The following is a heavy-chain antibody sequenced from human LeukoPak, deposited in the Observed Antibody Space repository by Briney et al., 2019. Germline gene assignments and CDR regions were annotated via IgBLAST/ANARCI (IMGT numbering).Heavy chain of an antibody. J-gene: IGHJ6*02. CDR1: GGSISSGGYS. Sequence: SETLSPTCAVSGGSISSGGYSWSWIRQPPGKGLEWIGYIYHSGSTYYNPSLKSRVTISVDRSKNQFSLKLSSVTAADTAVYYCARGGSGSTRDYYGMDVWGQGTTVTVSS. V-gene: IGHV4-30-2*01. D-gene: IGHD3-10*01. CDR2: IYHSGST. CDR3: ARGGSGSTRDYYGMDV.